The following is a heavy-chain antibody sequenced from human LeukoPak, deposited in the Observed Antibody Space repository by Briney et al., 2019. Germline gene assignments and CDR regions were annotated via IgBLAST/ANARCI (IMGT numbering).Heavy chain of an antibody. CDR3: AREKGRVVPAAYKGTAGSWFDP. V-gene: IGHV4-61*02. J-gene: IGHJ5*02. Sequence: KTSETLSLTCSVSGYSISSGYYWSWIRQPAGKGLEWTGRIYTNGSTNYNPSLKSRVTISVDTAKNQFSLKLSSVTAADTAVYYCAREKGRVVPAAYKGTAGSWFDPWGQGTLVTVSS. CDR1: GYSISSGYY. CDR2: IYTNGST. D-gene: IGHD2-2*01.